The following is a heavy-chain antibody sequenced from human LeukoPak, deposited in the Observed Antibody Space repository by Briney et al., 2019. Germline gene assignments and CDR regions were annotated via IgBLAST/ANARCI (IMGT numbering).Heavy chain of an antibody. CDR2: IYYSGST. CDR1: GVSISSGDYY. D-gene: IGHD2-15*01. V-gene: IGHV4-30-4*08. CDR3: ARRVKAPGYCSGGSCYYFDY. J-gene: IGHJ4*02. Sequence: SQTLSLTCTVSGVSISSGDYYWLWIRQPPGKGLEWIGYIYYSGSTYYNPSLKSRVTISVDTSKNQFSLKLSSVTAADTAVYYCARRVKAPGYCSGGSCYYFDYWGQGTLVTVSS.